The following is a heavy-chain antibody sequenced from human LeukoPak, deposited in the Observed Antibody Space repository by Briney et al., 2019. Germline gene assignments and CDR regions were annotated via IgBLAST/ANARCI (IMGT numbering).Heavy chain of an antibody. J-gene: IGHJ4*02. Sequence: GGSLRLSCAASGFTFSSYAMSWVRQAPGKGLEWVSAISGSGGSSTYYADSVKGRFTISRDNSKNTLYLQMNSLRAEDTAVYYCATSKYSGSYWGQGTLVTVSS. CDR3: ATSKYSGSY. CDR2: ISGSGGSST. D-gene: IGHD1-26*01. CDR1: GFTFSSYA. V-gene: IGHV3-23*01.